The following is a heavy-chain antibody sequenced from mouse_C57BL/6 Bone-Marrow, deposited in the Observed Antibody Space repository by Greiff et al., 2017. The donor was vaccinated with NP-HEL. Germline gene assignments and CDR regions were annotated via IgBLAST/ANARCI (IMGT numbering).Heavy chain of an antibody. CDR1: GFTFSDYG. V-gene: IGHV5-17*01. CDR3: ARPTVVATDYFDY. D-gene: IGHD1-1*01. CDR2: ISSGSSTI. J-gene: IGHJ2*01. Sequence: DVQLVESGGGLVKPGGSLKLSCAASGFTFSDYGMHWVRQAPEKGLEWVAYISSGSSTIYYADTVKGRFTISRDNAKNTLFLQMTSLRSEDTAMYYCARPTVVATDYFDYWGQGTTLTVSS.